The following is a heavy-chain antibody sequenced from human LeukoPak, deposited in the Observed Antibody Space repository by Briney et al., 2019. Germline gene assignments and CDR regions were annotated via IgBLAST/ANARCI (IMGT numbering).Heavy chain of an antibody. CDR3: AIDTSAEKGQQLAN. D-gene: IGHD6-13*01. V-gene: IGHV3-7*01. J-gene: IGHJ4*02. CDR2: VNQVGNEK. Sequence: GGSLRLSCAASGIILNGYWMSWVRQAPGKGLEGVANVNQVGNEKYYVDSVKGRFAISKDNAKNSLYLQMNSLRAEDTAVYYCAIDTSAEKGQQLANWGQGTLVTVSS. CDR1: GIILNGYW.